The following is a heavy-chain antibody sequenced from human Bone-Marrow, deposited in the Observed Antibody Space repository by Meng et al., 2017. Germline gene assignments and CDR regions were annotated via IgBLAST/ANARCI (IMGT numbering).Heavy chain of an antibody. Sequence: ASVTVSCKASGYTFTSYYMHWVLQAPGQGLEWMGIINPSGGSTSYAQKFQGRVTMTRDTSTSTVYMELSSLRSEDTAVYYCARDGGITMPGRGFASWAQGTMVTVSS. D-gene: IGHD3-10*01. J-gene: IGHJ3*02. V-gene: IGHV1-46*01. CDR2: INPSGGST. CDR1: GYTFTSYY. CDR3: ARDGGITMPGRGFAS.